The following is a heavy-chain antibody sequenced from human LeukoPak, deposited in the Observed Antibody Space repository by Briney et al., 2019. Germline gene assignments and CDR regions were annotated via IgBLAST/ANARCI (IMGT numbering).Heavy chain of an antibody. CDR3: ARGGSSYDFWSGYYSYYYYMDV. Sequence: ASVTVSCKVSGYTLTELSMHWVRQAPGKGLEWMGGFDPEDGETIYAQKFQGRVTMTEDTSTDTAYMELSSLRSADTAVYYCARGGSSYDFWSGYYSYYYYMDVWGKGTTVTVSS. D-gene: IGHD3-3*01. CDR1: GYTLTELS. J-gene: IGHJ6*03. CDR2: FDPEDGET. V-gene: IGHV1-24*01.